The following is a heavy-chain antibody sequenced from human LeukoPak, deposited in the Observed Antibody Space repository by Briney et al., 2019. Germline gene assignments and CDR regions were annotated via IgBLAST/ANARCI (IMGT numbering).Heavy chain of an antibody. CDR3: ARRRDGHFAH. CDR2: IYPGDSDT. J-gene: IGHJ4*02. D-gene: IGHD5-24*01. CDR1: GYTFSNYW. V-gene: IGHV5-51*01. Sequence: GESLKISCKASGYTFSNYWIGWVRQVPGKGLECMGIIYPGDSDTIYSPSFQGQVTISADKSISTAYLQSSSLKASDTVMYYCARRRDGHFAHWGKGPLVTVSP.